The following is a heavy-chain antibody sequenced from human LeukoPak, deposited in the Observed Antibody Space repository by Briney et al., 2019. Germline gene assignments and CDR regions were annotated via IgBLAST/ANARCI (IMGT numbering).Heavy chain of an antibody. V-gene: IGHV1-8*01. CDR2: MNPNSGNT. Sequence: ASVKVSCKASGYTFTSYDINWVRQAAGQGREWMGWMNPNSGNTGYAQKFQGRVTMTRDTSISTVYMELSGLRSEDTAVYYCARAASWSPIGDSYYYMDVWGKGTTVAISS. CDR1: GYTFTSYD. J-gene: IGHJ6*03. CDR3: ARAASWSPIGDSYYYMDV. D-gene: IGHD6-13*01.